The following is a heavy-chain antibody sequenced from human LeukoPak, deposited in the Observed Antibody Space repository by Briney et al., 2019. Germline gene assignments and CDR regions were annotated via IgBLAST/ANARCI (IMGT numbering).Heavy chain of an antibody. CDR2: ISSSSSYI. V-gene: IGHV3-21*01. CDR3: ARDGSGWYMGDY. CDR1: GFTFSSYS. J-gene: IGHJ4*02. D-gene: IGHD6-19*01. Sequence: PGGSLRLSCAASGFTFSSYSMNWVRQAPGKGLEWVSSISSSSSYIYYADSVKGRFTISRDNAKNSLYLQMNSLRAEDTAVYYCARDGSGWYMGDYWGQGTLVTVSS.